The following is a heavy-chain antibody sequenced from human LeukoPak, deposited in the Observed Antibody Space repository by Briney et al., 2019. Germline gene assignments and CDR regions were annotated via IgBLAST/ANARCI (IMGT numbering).Heavy chain of an antibody. CDR2: IYYSGST. J-gene: IGHJ5*02. V-gene: IGHV4-39*07. CDR3: AGTLITIFGVVDSP. D-gene: IGHD3-3*01. CDR1: GGSISSSSYY. Sequence: SETLSLTCTVSGGSISSSSYYWGWIRQPPGKGLEWIGGIYYSGSTYYNPSLKSRVTISVDTSKNQFSLKLSSVTAADTAVYYCAGTLITIFGVVDSPWGQGTLVTVSS.